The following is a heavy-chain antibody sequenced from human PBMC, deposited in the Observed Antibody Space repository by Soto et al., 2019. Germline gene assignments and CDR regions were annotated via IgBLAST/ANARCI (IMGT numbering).Heavy chain of an antibody. D-gene: IGHD6-19*01. J-gene: IGHJ5*02. CDR2: VEHSGST. CDR1: GGSISSSNW. Sequence: QVQLQESGPGLVKPSGTLSLTCAVSGGSISSSNWWSWVRQPPGKGMERIGEVEHSGSTNYNQYLKSRVTISVEKSKHQFTLKLGSVADADTAVYYCASSEGLAVAEFDPWGQRTLVNVSS. CDR3: ASSEGLAVAEFDP. V-gene: IGHV4-4*02.